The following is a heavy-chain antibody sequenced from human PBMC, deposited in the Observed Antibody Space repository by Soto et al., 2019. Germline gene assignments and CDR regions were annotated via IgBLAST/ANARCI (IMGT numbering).Heavy chain of an antibody. Sequence: ASETLSLTCAVYGGSFSGYYWSWIRQPPGKGLEWIGEINHSGSTNYNPSLKSRVTISVDTSKNQFSLKLSSVTAADTAVYYCARASYLWFGAKHNRNSLDEWGQGTLVTVSS. CDR2: INHSGST. V-gene: IGHV4-34*01. CDR1: GGSFSGYY. J-gene: IGHJ4*02. CDR3: ARASYLWFGAKHNRNSLDE. D-gene: IGHD3-10*01.